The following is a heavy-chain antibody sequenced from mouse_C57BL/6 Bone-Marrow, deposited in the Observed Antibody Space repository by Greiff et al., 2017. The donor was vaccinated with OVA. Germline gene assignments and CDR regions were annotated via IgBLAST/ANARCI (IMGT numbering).Heavy chain of an antibody. CDR3: ARDMELRAAY. V-gene: IGHV5-4*01. J-gene: IGHJ3*01. Sequence: EVMLVESGGGLVKPGGSLKLSCAASGFTFSSYAMSWVRQTPEKRLEWVATISDGGSYTYYPDNVKGRFTISRDNAKNNLYLQMSHLKSEDTAMYYCARDMELRAAYWGQGTLVTVSA. CDR1: GFTFSSYA. D-gene: IGHD1-1*01. CDR2: ISDGGSYT.